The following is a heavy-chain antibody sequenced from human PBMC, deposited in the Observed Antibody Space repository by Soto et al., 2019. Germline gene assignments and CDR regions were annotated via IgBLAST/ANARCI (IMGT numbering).Heavy chain of an antibody. CDR2: IIPIFGTA. CDR3: ARATRYYYMDV. CDR1: GGTFSSYA. J-gene: IGHJ6*03. V-gene: IGHV1-69*06. Sequence: SVKVSCKASGGTFSSYAISWVRQAPGQGLEWMGGIIPIFGTANYAQKFQGRVTMTGDTSTSTAYMELSRLRSDDTAVYYCARATRYYYMDVWGKGTTVTVSS.